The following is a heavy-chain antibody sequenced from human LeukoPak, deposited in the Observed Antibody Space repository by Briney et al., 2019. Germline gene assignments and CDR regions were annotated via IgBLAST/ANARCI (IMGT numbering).Heavy chain of an antibody. CDR1: GFTFSSYG. J-gene: IGHJ1*01. CDR3: ARGTYQLLFRPRPLCFQH. Sequence: PGGSLRLSCAASGFTFSSYGTHWVRQAPGKGLEWVAVIWYDGSNKYYADSVKGRFTISRDNSKNTLYLQMNSLRAEDTAVYYCARGTYQLLFRPRPLCFQHWGQGTLVTVSS. CDR2: IWYDGSNK. D-gene: IGHD2-2*01. V-gene: IGHV3-33*01.